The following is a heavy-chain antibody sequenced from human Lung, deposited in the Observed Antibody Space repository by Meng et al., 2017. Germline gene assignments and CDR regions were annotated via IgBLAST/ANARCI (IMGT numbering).Heavy chain of an antibody. D-gene: IGHD2-15*01. CDR3: ARGRVVVAATPSDY. CDR2: ISSSST. CDR1: GFIFSSYS. Sequence: EVQLVESGGGLFKPGGSRRLSCAAYGFIFSSYSMNWVLQAPGKGLEWVSSISSSSTYADSVKGRFTISRDNAKNSLYLQMNSLRAEDTAVYYCARGRVVVAATPSDYWGQGTLVTVSS. V-gene: IGHV3-21*01. J-gene: IGHJ4*02.